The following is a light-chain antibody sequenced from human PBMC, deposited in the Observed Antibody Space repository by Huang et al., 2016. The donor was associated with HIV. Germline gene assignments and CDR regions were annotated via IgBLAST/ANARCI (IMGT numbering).Light chain of an antibody. CDR3: QQRSDWPLT. Sequence: IVLTQSPATLSLSPGERATLSCRASQGVSNYLAWYQHKPGQAPRLLIYDGSNRATGIPPRFSGGGSGKDFTLTISNLEPEDFAVYYCQQRSDWPLTFGGGTTVEIK. V-gene: IGKV3-11*01. CDR1: QGVSNY. CDR2: DGS. J-gene: IGKJ4*01.